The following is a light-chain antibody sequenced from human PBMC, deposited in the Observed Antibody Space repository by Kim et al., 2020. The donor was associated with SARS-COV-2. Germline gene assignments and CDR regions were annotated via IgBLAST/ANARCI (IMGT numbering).Light chain of an antibody. CDR2: AAS. J-gene: IGKJ1*01. CDR3: QQLNSSPLT. V-gene: IGKV1-9*01. Sequence: IQMTQSPSSLSASVGDRVTITCRASQGISSYLAWYQQKPGKAPKLLIYAASSLQSGVPSRFSGSGSGTDFTLTISSLQPEDFATYYCQQLNSSPLTFGQGTKVDIK. CDR1: QGISSY.